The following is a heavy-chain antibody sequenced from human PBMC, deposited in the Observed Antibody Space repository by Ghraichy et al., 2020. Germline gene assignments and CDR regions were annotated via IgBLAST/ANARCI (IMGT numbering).Heavy chain of an antibody. Sequence: GESLNISCEASGFIFSTYGMNWVRQAPGKGLEWVALISYDGRKKYYADSVKGRFTISRDNSRNTLYLQMNSLRADDTAEYYCAKEISSVTRDDYYYDMDVWGQGTTVTVPS. CDR1: GFIFSTYG. D-gene: IGHD3-22*01. CDR3: AKEISSVTRDDYYYDMDV. CDR2: ISYDGRKK. J-gene: IGHJ6*02. V-gene: IGHV3-30*18.